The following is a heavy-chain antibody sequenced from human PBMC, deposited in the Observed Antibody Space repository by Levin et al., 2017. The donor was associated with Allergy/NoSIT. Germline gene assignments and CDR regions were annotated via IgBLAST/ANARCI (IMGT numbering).Heavy chain of an antibody. CDR3: ARDHDGEDEYFDF. D-gene: IGHD3-10*01. Sequence: KGPEWVANIKQDGSDKYYVDSVEGRFTVSRDNAKNSLYLQMNSPRVEDTAVYYCARDHDGEDEYFDFWGQGTLVTVSS. V-gene: IGHV3-7*01. CDR2: IKQDGSDK. J-gene: IGHJ4*02.